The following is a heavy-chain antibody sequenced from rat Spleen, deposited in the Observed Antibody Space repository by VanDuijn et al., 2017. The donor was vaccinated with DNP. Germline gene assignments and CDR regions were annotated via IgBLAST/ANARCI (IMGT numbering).Heavy chain of an antibody. CDR2: INTGSGGT. D-gene: IGHD4-3*01. J-gene: IGHJ3*01. Sequence: QVQLRQSGAEPAKPGSSVKISCKASGNTFTSYYISWIKQTTGQGLECIGYINTGSGGTNYNEKFKGKATLTVDKSSSTAFMQLSSLTPDDSAVYYCARSWVGVRGIWFAYWGHGTLVTVSS. CDR1: GNTFTSYY. V-gene: IGHV1-43*01. CDR3: ARSWVGVRGIWFAY.